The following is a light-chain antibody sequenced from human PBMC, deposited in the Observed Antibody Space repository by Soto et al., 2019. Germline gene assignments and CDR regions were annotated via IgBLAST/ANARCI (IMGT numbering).Light chain of an antibody. CDR2: DVT. Sequence: QSVLTQPPSVSGSPGQSVTISCTGTKEVATYNRVSWYQQTPGTSPKLLIYDVTKRASGISDRFSGSKSGHTASLTISGLHTDDEGDCYCGLYTIAETVVLGGGTKLTVL. CDR3: GLYTIAETVV. J-gene: IGLJ2*01. V-gene: IGLV2-18*01. CDR1: KEVATYNR.